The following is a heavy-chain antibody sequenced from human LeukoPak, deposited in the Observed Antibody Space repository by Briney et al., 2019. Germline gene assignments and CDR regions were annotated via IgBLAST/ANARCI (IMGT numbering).Heavy chain of an antibody. V-gene: IGHV4-39*07. CDR2: IYSRGST. CDR1: GCSISSSNYY. CDR3: ARWGASRTFDY. Sequence: SETLSLTCAVSGCSISSSNYYWGWIRQSPGKGLEWIGSIYSRGSTYYNPSLKSRVIVSSDMSKNQFSLMLNSVTAADTAVYYCARWGASRTFDYWGQGTLVTVSS. D-gene: IGHD3-16*01. J-gene: IGHJ4*02.